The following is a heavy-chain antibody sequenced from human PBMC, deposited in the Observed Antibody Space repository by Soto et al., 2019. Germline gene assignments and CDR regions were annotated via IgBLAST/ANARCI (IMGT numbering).Heavy chain of an antibody. D-gene: IGHD4-17*01. V-gene: IGHV4-59*08. J-gene: IGHJ4*02. CDR3: ACHPNRTYGLYYLDY. Sequence: SETLSLTCTVSGGSVSSYYWSWIRQSPGKGLEWIGYIYYSGSTKYKPSLKSRVTISVDTSKNQFSLKVSSAPAADTAVYYCACHPNRTYGLYYLDYWGLGTLVTVSS. CDR1: GGSVSSYY. CDR2: IYYSGST.